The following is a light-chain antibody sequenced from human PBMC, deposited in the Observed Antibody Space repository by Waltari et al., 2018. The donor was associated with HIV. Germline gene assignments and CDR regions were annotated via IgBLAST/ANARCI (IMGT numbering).Light chain of an antibody. J-gene: IGLJ2*01. CDR1: SSNIGSNY. Sequence: QSVLTQPPSASGTHGQRVTFSCHGSSSNIGSNYGSWYQQPPGTAPKLRIYRNNQRPSGVPDRFSGSKSVTSASLAISGLRSEDEADYYCAAWDDSLSGHVVFGGGTKLTVL. V-gene: IGLV1-47*01. CDR2: RNN. CDR3: AAWDDSLSGHVV.